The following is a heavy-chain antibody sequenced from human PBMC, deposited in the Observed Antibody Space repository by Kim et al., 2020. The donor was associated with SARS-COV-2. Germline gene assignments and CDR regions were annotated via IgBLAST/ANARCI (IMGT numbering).Heavy chain of an antibody. V-gene: IGHV4-39*01. CDR2: IYYSGST. Sequence: SETLSLTCTVSGGSISSSSYYWGWLRQPPGKGLEWIGSIYYSGSTHYKPSHKSRVTISVDTSKNQFSLKLSSVTAADTAVYHCARPSAAGKFSYWGQGTLVTVSS. J-gene: IGHJ4*02. CDR3: ARPSAAGKFSY. D-gene: IGHD6-13*01. CDR1: GGSISSSSYY.